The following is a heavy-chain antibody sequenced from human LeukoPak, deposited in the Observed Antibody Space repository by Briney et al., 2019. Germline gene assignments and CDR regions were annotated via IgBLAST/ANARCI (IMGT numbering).Heavy chain of an antibody. Sequence: GGSLRLSCTASGFTFSNYWMHWVRQAPGKGLVWVSRINTDGRSTDYADFVKGRFTISRDNAKNTLYLQMNSLRAEDTAVYYCAGDPMALDWFDPWGLGTPVTVSS. J-gene: IGHJ5*02. V-gene: IGHV3-74*01. D-gene: IGHD3-10*01. CDR2: INTDGRST. CDR3: AGDPMALDWFDP. CDR1: GFTFSNYW.